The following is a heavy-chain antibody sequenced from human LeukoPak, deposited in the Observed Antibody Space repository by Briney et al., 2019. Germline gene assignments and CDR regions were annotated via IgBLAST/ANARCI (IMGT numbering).Heavy chain of an antibody. CDR1: GFTFSNE. Sequence: GGSLRLSCAASGFTFSNEMNWVRQAPGKGLEWVAFIRYDGRNKYYADSVKGRFTISRDNSKNTLYLQMNSLRAGDTAVYYCARTIEMATISYFDYWGQGTLVTVSS. CDR2: IRYDGRNK. J-gene: IGHJ4*02. CDR3: ARTIEMATISYFDY. D-gene: IGHD5-24*01. V-gene: IGHV3-30*02.